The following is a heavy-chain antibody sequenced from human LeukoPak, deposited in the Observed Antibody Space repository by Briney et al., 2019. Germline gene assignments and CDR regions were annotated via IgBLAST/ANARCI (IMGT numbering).Heavy chain of an antibody. J-gene: IGHJ4*02. Sequence: SETLSLTWVVSGVSLSTHHWSWIRQSPGRGLEWIGYISDSGSTYYNPSLKSRVTISVDTSKNQFSLMLSSVTAADTAVYYCARGYDSSAYYPFNYWGQGTLVTISS. V-gene: IGHV4-59*11. CDR2: ISDSGST. CDR1: GVSLSTHH. CDR3: ARGYDSSAYYPFNY. D-gene: IGHD3-22*01.